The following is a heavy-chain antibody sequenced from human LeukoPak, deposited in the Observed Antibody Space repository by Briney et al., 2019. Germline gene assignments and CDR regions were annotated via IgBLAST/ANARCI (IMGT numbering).Heavy chain of an antibody. Sequence: PGGSLRLSCAASGFTFSSYEMNWVRQAPGKGLEWVSYISSSGSTIYYADSVKGRFTISRDNAKNSLYLQMNSLRAEDTAVYYCARGPGAYYDILTGWSDYYYYMDVWGKGTTVTISS. CDR1: GFTFSSYE. D-gene: IGHD3-9*01. V-gene: IGHV3-48*03. CDR2: ISSSGSTI. CDR3: ARGPGAYYDILTGWSDYYYYMDV. J-gene: IGHJ6*03.